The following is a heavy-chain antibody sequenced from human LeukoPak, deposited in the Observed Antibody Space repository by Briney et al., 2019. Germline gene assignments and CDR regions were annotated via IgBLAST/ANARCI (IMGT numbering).Heavy chain of an antibody. D-gene: IGHD6-19*01. J-gene: IGHJ3*02. V-gene: IGHV4-34*01. Sequence: SETLSLTCAVYGGSFSGYYWSWIRQPPGKGLEWIGEINHSGSTNYNPSLKSRVTISVDTSKNQFSLKLSSVTAADTAVYYCARDGQPSIAVAVLSGAFDIWGQGTMVTVSS. CDR1: GGSFSGYY. CDR2: INHSGST. CDR3: ARDGQPSIAVAVLSGAFDI.